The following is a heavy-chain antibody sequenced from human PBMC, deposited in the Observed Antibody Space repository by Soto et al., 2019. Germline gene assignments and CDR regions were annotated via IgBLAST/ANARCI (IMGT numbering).Heavy chain of an antibody. CDR3: AREGIMGYCSSTSCNRAFDI. Sequence: GASLKASCKAAGYTFTGYYMHWLRQAPGQGLEWMGWINPNSGGTNYAQKFQGWVTMTRDTSISTAYMELSRLRSDDTAVYYCAREGIMGYCSSTSCNRAFDIWGQGTMVTVSS. J-gene: IGHJ3*02. V-gene: IGHV1-2*04. D-gene: IGHD2-2*01. CDR2: INPNSGGT. CDR1: GYTFTGYY.